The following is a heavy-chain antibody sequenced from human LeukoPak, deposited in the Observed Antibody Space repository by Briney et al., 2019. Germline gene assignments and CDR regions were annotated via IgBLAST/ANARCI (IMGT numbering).Heavy chain of an antibody. D-gene: IGHD3-22*01. CDR1: GFTFDDYG. CDR3: ARGYIDSSGYSPRSSFDN. J-gene: IGHJ4*02. V-gene: IGHV3-20*04. Sequence: RSGGSLRLSCAASGFTFDDYGMSWVRQAPGKGLEWVSGINWNGGSTGYADSVKGRFTISRDNAKNSLFLQMNSLRAEDTAVYYCARGYIDSSGYSPRSSFDNWGQGTLVTVSS. CDR2: INWNGGST.